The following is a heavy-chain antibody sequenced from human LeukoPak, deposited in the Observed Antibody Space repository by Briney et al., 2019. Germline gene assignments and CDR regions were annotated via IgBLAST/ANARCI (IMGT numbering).Heavy chain of an antibody. D-gene: IGHD6-6*01. V-gene: IGHV4-59*01. CDR3: ARFSYSSSDFDY. CDR2: VYYSGST. Sequence: SETLSLTCAVYGGSFSGYYWSWIRQPPGKGLEWIGYVYYSGSTNYSPSLKSRVTISVDTSKNQFSLKLSSVTAADTAVYYCARFSYSSSDFDYWGQGTLVTVSS. J-gene: IGHJ4*02. CDR1: GGSFSGYY.